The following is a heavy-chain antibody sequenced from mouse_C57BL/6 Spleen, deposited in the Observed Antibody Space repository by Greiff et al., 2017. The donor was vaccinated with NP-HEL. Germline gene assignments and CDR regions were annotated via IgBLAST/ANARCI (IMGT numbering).Heavy chain of an antibody. D-gene: IGHD1-1*01. CDR1: GYTFTSYG. J-gene: IGHJ2*01. Sequence: QVQLQQSGAELARPGASVKLSCKASGYTFTSYGISWVKQRTGQGLEWIGEIYPRSGNTYYNEKFKGKATLTADKYSSTAYMELSSLTSEDTAVYYCTTSRYYYGSSYYFDYWGQGTTLTVSS. CDR2: IYPRSGNT. CDR3: TTSRYYYGSSYYFDY. V-gene: IGHV1-81*01.